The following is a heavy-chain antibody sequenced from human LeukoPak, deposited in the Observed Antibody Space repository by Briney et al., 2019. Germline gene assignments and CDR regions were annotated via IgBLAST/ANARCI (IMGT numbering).Heavy chain of an antibody. Sequence: GGSLRLSCAASGFTVSSNYISWVRQALGKGLEGVSVIYSGGSTYYADPVKGGFTISRDNSKNPLYLQMNSLRAEDTAVYYCARVPNYGSGSGFDPWGQGTLVTVSS. J-gene: IGHJ5*02. CDR2: IYSGGST. D-gene: IGHD3-10*01. V-gene: IGHV3-53*01. CDR3: ARVPNYGSGSGFDP. CDR1: GFTVSSNY.